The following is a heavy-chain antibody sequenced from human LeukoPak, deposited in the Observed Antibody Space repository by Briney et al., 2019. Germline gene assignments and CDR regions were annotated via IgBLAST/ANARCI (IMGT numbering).Heavy chain of an antibody. J-gene: IGHJ4*02. CDR3: ARTTSLTASGYDY. CDR2: INPNTGDR. V-gene: IGHV1-8*03. CDR1: GYTFTNYH. Sequence: AASLKVSCKASGYTFTNYHINWVRQAPGQGLEWMGWINPNTGDRGYAQKFQGRVSITSDTSISTAYMELGSPRSEDTAVYFCARTTSLTASGYDYWGRGTLVTVSS. D-gene: IGHD4-17*01.